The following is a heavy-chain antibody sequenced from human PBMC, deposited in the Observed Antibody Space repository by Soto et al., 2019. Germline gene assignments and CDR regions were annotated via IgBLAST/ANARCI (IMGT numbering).Heavy chain of an antibody. V-gene: IGHV1-2*02. CDR2: INPNSGGT. J-gene: IGHJ6*02. CDR1: GYTFTGYY. Sequence: QVQLVQSGAEVKKPGASVKVSCKASGYTFTGYYMHWVRQAPGQGLEWMGWINPNSGGTNYAQKFQGRVTITADKSTSTAYMELSSLRSEDTAVYYCARGRTTVTDYYYYGMDVWGQGTTVTVSS. CDR3: ARGRTTVTDYYYYGMDV. D-gene: IGHD4-4*01.